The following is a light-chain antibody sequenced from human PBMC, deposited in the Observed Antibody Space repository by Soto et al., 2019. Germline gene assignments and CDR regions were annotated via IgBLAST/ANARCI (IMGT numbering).Light chain of an antibody. CDR3: QQQYNCLLPWT. Sequence: EIVLTQSPATLSLSAGDSVTLSCRASQTVGYYLAWYQQKPGQVPRLLIYNASNRPTGVPVRFSGSGSGTESTLTISSIELEDFAVDYCQQQYNCLLPWTFCQGAKVEI. CDR2: NAS. V-gene: IGKV3-11*01. J-gene: IGKJ1*01. CDR1: QTVGYY.